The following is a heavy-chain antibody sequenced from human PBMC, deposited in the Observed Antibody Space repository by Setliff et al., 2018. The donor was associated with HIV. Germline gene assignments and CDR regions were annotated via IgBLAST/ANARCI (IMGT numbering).Heavy chain of an antibody. J-gene: IGHJ5*02. CDR1: GFSFRSYG. CDR3: ARGLPVAQIYNWFDP. V-gene: IGHV3-33*03. CDR2: IWFDASYK. Sequence: PGGSLRLSCAASGFSFRSYGMHWVRQAPGKGLEWVAVIWFDASYKYHADSVEGRFTISRDNSKNTLYLQMNNLSADDTAIYYCARGLPVAQIYNWFDPWGQGTLVTVSS. D-gene: IGHD2-2*01.